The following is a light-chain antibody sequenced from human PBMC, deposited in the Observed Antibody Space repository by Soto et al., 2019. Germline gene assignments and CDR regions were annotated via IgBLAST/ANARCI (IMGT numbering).Light chain of an antibody. V-gene: IGLV2-14*01. CDR2: DVS. CDR3: SSYTGSNTVI. J-gene: IGLJ2*01. Sequence: QSALTQPGSVSGSPGQSITISCTGTSSDVGGYNSVSWHQQHPGKGPKLIIFDVSSRPSGVSDRFSGSKSGSTASLTISGLQAEDEADYYCSSYTGSNTVIFGGGTKLTVL. CDR1: SSDVGGYNS.